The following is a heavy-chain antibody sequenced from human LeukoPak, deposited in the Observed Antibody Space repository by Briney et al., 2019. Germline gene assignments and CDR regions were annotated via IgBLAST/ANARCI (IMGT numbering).Heavy chain of an antibody. CDR2: INPSGGFT. Sequence: ASEKVSCKASGYSFSTHWMHWVRQAPGQGLEWMGIINPSGGFTSYAQKLQGRVTVTRDMSTSTVYMELSNLRSEDTAVYYCARDQSGEWELLSGWWFDPWGQGTLVTVSS. J-gene: IGHJ5*02. CDR1: GYSFSTHW. CDR3: ARDQSGEWELLSGWWFDP. D-gene: IGHD1-26*01. V-gene: IGHV1-46*01.